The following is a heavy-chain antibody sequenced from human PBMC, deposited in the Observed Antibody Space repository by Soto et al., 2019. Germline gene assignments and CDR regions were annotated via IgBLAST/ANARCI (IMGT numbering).Heavy chain of an antibody. CDR3: VRDGTKTLRDWFDP. J-gene: IGHJ5*02. V-gene: IGHV4-4*07. D-gene: IGHD1-1*01. Sequence: SETLSLTCTVSGASIMGFYWGWVLKASGKGLEWIGRIYATGTTDYNPSLKSRVMMSVDTSKKQFSLKLRSVTAADTAVYYCVRDGTKTLRDWFDPWGQGISVTVSS. CDR1: GASIMGFY. CDR2: IYATGTT.